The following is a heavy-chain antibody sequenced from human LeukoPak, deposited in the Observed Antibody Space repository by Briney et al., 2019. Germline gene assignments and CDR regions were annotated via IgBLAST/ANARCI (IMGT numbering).Heavy chain of an antibody. V-gene: IGHV3-9*01. CDR2: ISWNSGSI. Sequence: GGSLRLSCAASGFTFDDYAMHWVRQAPGKGLEWVSGISWNSGSIGYADSVKGRFTISRDNAKNSLYLQMNSLRAEDTALYYCAKDIWPEEEAFDIWGQGTMVTVSS. D-gene: IGHD3-16*01. J-gene: IGHJ3*02. CDR3: AKDIWPEEEAFDI. CDR1: GFTFDDYA.